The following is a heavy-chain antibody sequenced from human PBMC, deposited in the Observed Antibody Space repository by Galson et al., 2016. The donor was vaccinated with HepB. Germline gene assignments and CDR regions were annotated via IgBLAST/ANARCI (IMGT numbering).Heavy chain of an antibody. Sequence: QSGAEVKKPGESLKISCRGSGSTFNDYWIAWVRQVPGKGLEYMGMIFPDDFDTRYSPSFQGHVTISVDRSTKTAYLQWTSLRASDTATYFCARPPNGAYEYDSSGFSYWGQGTRVIVSS. CDR3: ARPPNGAYEYDSSGFSY. J-gene: IGHJ4*02. CDR1: GSTFNDYW. V-gene: IGHV5-51*01. D-gene: IGHD3-22*01. CDR2: IFPDDFDT.